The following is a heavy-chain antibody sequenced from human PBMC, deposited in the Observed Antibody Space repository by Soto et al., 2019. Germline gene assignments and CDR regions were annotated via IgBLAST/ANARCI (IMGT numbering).Heavy chain of an antibody. V-gene: IGHV3-30*18. J-gene: IGHJ4*02. CDR3: AKPLRHCSSTSCYLFDY. CDR1: GFTFSSYG. D-gene: IGHD2-2*01. Sequence: GGSLRLSCAASGFTFSSYGMHWVRQAPGKGLEWVAVISYDGSNKYYADSVKGRFTISRDNSKNTLYLQMNSLRAEDTAVYYCAKPLRHCSSTSCYLFDYWGQGTLVTVSA. CDR2: ISYDGSNK.